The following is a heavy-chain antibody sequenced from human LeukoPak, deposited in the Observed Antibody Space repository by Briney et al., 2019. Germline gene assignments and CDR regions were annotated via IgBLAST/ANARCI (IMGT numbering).Heavy chain of an antibody. Sequence: SETLSLTCAVYGGSFSGYYWSWIRQPPGKGLEWIGSIYYSGSTYYNPSLKSRVTISVDTSKNQFSLKLSSVTAADTAVYYCARTAMAFGGVIASGYWGQGTLVTVSS. CDR1: GGSFSGYY. V-gene: IGHV4-34*01. D-gene: IGHD3-16*02. CDR3: ARTAMAFGGVIASGY. CDR2: IYYSGST. J-gene: IGHJ4*02.